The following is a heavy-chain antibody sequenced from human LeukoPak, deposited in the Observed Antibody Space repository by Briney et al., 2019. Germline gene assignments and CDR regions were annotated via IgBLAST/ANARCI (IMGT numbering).Heavy chain of an antibody. V-gene: IGHV4-34*01. CDR2: INHSGST. CDR3: ARAMRGRLGRAQDF. CDR1: GGSFSDYF. J-gene: IGHJ4*02. D-gene: IGHD7-27*01. Sequence: PSETLSLTCAVYGGSFSDYFWSWVRQPPGKGLEWIGEINHSGSTYYNPSLKSRVTISVDTSKNQLSLRLSSVTAADTAIYYRARAMRGRLGRAQDFWGQGTLVTVSS.